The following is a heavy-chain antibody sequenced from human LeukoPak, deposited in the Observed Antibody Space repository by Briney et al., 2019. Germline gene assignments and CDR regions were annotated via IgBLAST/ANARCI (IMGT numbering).Heavy chain of an antibody. D-gene: IGHD3-3*01. V-gene: IGHV3-21*01. CDR1: GFTFSSYS. CDR2: ISSSSSYI. J-gene: IGHJ3*02. Sequence: GGSLRLSCAAPGFTFSSYSMNWVRQAPGKGLEWVSSISSSSSYIYYADSVKGRFTISRDNAKNSLYLQMNSLRAEDTAVYYCARDGTYYDFWSGSVEGAFDIWGQGTMVTVSS. CDR3: ARDGTYYDFWSGSVEGAFDI.